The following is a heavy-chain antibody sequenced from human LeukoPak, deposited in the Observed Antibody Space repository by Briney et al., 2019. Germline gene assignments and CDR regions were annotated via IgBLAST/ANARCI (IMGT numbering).Heavy chain of an antibody. CDR3: ASGGLEEQQLVCLNFDY. D-gene: IGHD6-13*01. CDR2: IIPIFGTA. J-gene: IGHJ4*02. V-gene: IGHV1-69*13. CDR1: GGTFSSYA. Sequence: SVKVSCKASGGTFSSYAISWVRQAPGQGLEWMGGIIPIFGTANYPQKFQGRVTITADESTSTAYMELSSLRSEDTAVYYCASGGLEEQQLVCLNFDYWGQGTLVTVSS.